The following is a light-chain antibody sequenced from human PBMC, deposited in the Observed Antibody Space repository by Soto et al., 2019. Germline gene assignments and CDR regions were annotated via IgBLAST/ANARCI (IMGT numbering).Light chain of an antibody. CDR3: QYRNSYHTWT. CDR2: AAS. CDR1: QGISSY. J-gene: IGKJ1*01. Sequence: DIQLTQSPSFLSASVGDRVTITCRASQGISSYLAWYQQKPGKAPKLLIYAASTLQSGVPSRFRGSGSGTEFTLTISSLQPEDFATYYCQYRNSYHTWTFGQGTKVEIK. V-gene: IGKV1-9*01.